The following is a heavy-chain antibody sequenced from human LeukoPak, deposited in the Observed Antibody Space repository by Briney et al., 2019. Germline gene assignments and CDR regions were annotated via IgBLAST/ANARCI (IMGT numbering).Heavy chain of an antibody. Sequence: GGSLRLSCAVSGFTFSSYWMTWVRQAPGKGLEWVANIKQDGSEKYYVDSVKGRFTISRDNAKNSVYLQMNSLRAEDTAVYYCARGRFTLVRGVPFYYMDVWGKGTTVTIS. CDR3: ARGRFTLVRGVPFYYMDV. J-gene: IGHJ6*03. CDR1: GFTFSSYW. CDR2: IKQDGSEK. D-gene: IGHD3-10*01. V-gene: IGHV3-7*01.